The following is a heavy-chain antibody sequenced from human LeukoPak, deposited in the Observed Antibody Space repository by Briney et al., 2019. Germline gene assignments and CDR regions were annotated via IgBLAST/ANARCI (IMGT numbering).Heavy chain of an antibody. J-gene: IGHJ4*02. D-gene: IGHD3-10*01. CDR3: ARKWFGETSFDY. Sequence: GASVEVSCKASGGTFSSYAISWVRQAPGQGLEWMGIINPSGGSTSYAQKFQGRVTMTRDMSTSTVYMELSSLRSEDTAVYYCARKWFGETSFDYWGQGTLVTVSS. CDR1: GGTFSSYA. CDR2: INPSGGST. V-gene: IGHV1-46*01.